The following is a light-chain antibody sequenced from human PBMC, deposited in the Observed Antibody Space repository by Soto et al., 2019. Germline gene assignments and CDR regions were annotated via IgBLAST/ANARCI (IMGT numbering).Light chain of an antibody. CDR3: QQSSTIPLS. Sequence: DIQLTQSPSSLSASVGDRVTINCRASESIHTYLNWYQQRPGKAPMVLIYAASTLQTGVPSRFSGSGSGTDFNLTVSSLQPEDFATYICQQSSTIPLSFGGGTKLEIK. V-gene: IGKV1-39*01. J-gene: IGKJ4*01. CDR1: ESIHTY. CDR2: AAS.